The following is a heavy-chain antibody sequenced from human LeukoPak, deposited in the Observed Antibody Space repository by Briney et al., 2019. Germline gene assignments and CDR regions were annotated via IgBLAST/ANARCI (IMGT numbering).Heavy chain of an antibody. D-gene: IGHD2-15*01. J-gene: IGHJ4*02. Sequence: GGSLRLSCAASGFTFSSYWMSWVRQAPGKGLEWVSLIYSGGSTYYADSVKGRFTISRDNSKNTLYLQMNSLRGEDTAVYYCAKDWGAYCSGGSCYGDFDYWGQGTLVTVSS. CDR3: AKDWGAYCSGGSCYGDFDY. V-gene: IGHV3-23*03. CDR2: IYSGGST. CDR1: GFTFSSYW.